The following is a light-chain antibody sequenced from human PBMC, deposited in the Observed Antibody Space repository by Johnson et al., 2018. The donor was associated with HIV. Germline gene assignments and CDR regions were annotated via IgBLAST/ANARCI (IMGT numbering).Light chain of an antibody. CDR1: SSNIGSYT. J-gene: IGLJ1*01. V-gene: IGLV1-51*02. Sequence: SVLTQPPSASGTPGQRVTISCSGSSSNIGSYTVNWYQQLPGTAPKLLIYETTKRPSGIPDRFSASKSGTSATLGITGLQTGDEADYYCETWDSSLSGVFGTGTKVTVL. CDR2: ETT. CDR3: ETWDSSLSGV.